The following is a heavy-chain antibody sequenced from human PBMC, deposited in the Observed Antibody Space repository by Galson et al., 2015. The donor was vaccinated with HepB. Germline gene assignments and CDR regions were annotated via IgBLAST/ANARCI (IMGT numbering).Heavy chain of an antibody. V-gene: IGHV3-23*01. J-gene: IGHJ5*02. CDR3: AKDRDWGSYDL. Sequence: SLRLSCAASGFSFSSHGMNWVRQAPGKGLEWVPGISGNGAKTYYADSVKGRFTISRDNSKNTFFLRMNSLKADDTAVYYCAKDRDWGSYDLWGRGVLVTVSS. CDR1: GFSFSSHG. D-gene: IGHD7-27*01. CDR2: ISGNGAKT.